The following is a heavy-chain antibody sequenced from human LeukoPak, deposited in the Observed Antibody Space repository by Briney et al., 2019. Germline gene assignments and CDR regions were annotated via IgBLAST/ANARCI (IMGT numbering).Heavy chain of an antibody. CDR1: GGSFSDYY. V-gene: IGHV4-34*01. D-gene: IGHD5-24*01. Sequence: SETLSLTCAIYGGSFSDYYWSWIRQAPGKGLEWIGEIIQSGVTNYNPSLKSRATISIDTSKNQFSLKLSSVTAADTAVYSCARGNRAGYNFDYWGQGALVTVSS. CDR3: ARGNRAGYNFDY. J-gene: IGHJ4*02. CDR2: IIQSGVT.